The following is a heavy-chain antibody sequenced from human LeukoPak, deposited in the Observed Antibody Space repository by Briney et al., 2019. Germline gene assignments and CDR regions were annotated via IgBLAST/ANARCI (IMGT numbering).Heavy chain of an antibody. J-gene: IGHJ3*02. V-gene: IGHV3-21*01. CDR1: GFTFSSYS. D-gene: IGHD2-2*01. Sequence: PGGSLRLSCAASGFTFSSYSMTWVRQAPGKGLEWVSSISSSSSYIYYADSVKGRFTISRDNAKNSLYLQMNSLRAEDTAVYYCARDLGYCSSTSCQAAFDIWGQGTMVTVSS. CDR2: ISSSSSYI. CDR3: ARDLGYCSSTSCQAAFDI.